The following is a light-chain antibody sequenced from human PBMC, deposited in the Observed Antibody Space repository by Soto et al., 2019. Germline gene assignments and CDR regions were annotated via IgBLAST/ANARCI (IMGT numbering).Light chain of an antibody. CDR1: NSDIGTYNL. V-gene: IGLV2-14*02. J-gene: IGLJ6*01. CDR3: TSYTPTGALV. CDR2: EGS. Sequence: QSALTQPAAVSGSPGQSITISCIGSNSDIGTYNLVSWYRQHPGKVPKLLIYEGSRRPSGISNRFSGSKSGNTASLTISGLQAEDEADYYCTSYTPTGALVFGSGTKVTVL.